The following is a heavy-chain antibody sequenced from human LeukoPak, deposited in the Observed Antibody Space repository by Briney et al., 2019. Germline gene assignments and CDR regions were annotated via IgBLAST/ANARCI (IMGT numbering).Heavy chain of an antibody. D-gene: IGHD6-13*01. CDR3: ANEQQLVYYFDY. CDR2: ISGSGGST. Sequence: GGSLRLSCAASGFTFSSCAMSWVRQAPGKGLEWVSAISGSGGSTYYADSVKGRFTISRGNSKNTLYLQMNSLRAEDTAVYYCANEQQLVYYFDYWGQGTLVTVSS. CDR1: GFTFSSCA. J-gene: IGHJ4*02. V-gene: IGHV3-23*01.